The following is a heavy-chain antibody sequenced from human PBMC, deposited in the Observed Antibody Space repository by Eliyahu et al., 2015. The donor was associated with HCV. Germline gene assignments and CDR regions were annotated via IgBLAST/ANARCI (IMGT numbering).Heavy chain of an antibody. Sequence: DVQLVESGGGLVQPGXSLXLSCAXSGSTFSTYRXGWVRQAPGKGLEWVANINQDGSEKYYVDXVKGRFTISRDNVQNSVYLQMNSLRAEDTAVYYCVEEGYNWKSXYYWGQGTLVTVSS. D-gene: IGHD1-20*01. V-gene: IGHV3-7*01. CDR3: VEEGYNWKSXYY. CDR1: GSTFSTYR. J-gene: IGHJ4*02. CDR2: INQDGSEK.